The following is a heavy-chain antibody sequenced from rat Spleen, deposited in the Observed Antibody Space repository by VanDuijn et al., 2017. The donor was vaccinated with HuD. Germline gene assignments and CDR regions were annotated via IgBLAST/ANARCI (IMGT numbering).Heavy chain of an antibody. CDR3: AREYVMDA. Sequence: EVQLVESGGGLVQPGRSLKLSCAASGFTFSNYGMAWVRQAPTKGLEWVATISYDGSSTYYRDSVKGRFTISRDNAKSTLYLQMDSLRSEDTATYYCAREYVMDAWGQGASVTVSS. CDR2: ISYDGSST. V-gene: IGHV5-29*01. CDR1: GFTFSNYG. J-gene: IGHJ4*01.